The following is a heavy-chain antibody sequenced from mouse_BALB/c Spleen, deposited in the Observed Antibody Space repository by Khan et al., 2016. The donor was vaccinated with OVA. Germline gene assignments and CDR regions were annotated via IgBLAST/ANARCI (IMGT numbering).Heavy chain of an antibody. Sequence: EVQLVVSGPGLVKPSQSLSLTCTVTGYSITSDYAWNWIRQFPGNKLEWMGYMSYSGSTSYNPSLKSRISITRDTSKNQFFLQLNSVTTEDTATYYCARDGSRYNYAMDYWGQGTAVTVSS. CDR1: GYSITSDYA. D-gene: IGHD2-3*01. CDR3: ARDGSRYNYAMDY. J-gene: IGHJ4*01. V-gene: IGHV3-2*02. CDR2: MSYSGST.